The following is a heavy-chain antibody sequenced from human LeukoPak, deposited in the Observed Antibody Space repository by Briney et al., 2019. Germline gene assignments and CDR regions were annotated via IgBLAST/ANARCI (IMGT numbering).Heavy chain of an antibody. CDR3: ARAAAAGTGVDY. J-gene: IGHJ4*02. CDR2: ISTYNGNT. CDR1: GYTSTSYG. Sequence: ASVKVSCTASGYTSTSYGISWVRQAPGQGLEWMGWISTYNGNTNYAQKFQGRVTMTRNTSISTAYMELSSLRSEDTAVYYCARAAAAGTGVDYWGQGTLVTVSS. V-gene: IGHV1-18*01. D-gene: IGHD6-13*01.